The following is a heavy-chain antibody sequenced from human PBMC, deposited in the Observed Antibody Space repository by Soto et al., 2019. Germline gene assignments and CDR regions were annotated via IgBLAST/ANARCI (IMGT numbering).Heavy chain of an antibody. CDR1: GFTFSSYE. Sequence: EVQLVESGGGLVQAGGSLRLFCAVSGFTFSSYEMNWVRQAPGKGLEWVSYIGTSGKTIYYADSVRGRFTISRDNAKNSLYLQMNSLRAEDTAVYFCARDPAIYIGKFDYGLDVWGRGTTVTVSS. V-gene: IGHV3-48*03. CDR3: ARDPAIYIGKFDYGLDV. CDR2: IGTSGKTI. J-gene: IGHJ6*02. D-gene: IGHD5-18*01.